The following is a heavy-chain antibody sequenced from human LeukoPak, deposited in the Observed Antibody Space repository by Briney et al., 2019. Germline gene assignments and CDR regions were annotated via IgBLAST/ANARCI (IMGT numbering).Heavy chain of an antibody. CDR1: GYTLTELS. V-gene: IGHV1-24*01. J-gene: IGHJ5*02. CDR3: ATGLDSSSWSRFDP. D-gene: IGHD6-13*01. CDR2: LDPEDGET. Sequence: ASVKVSCKVSGYTLTELSMHWVRQAPGKGLEWMGGLDPEDGETIYAQKFQGRVTMTEDTSTDTAYMELSSLRSEDTAVYYCATGLDSSSWSRFDPWGQGTLVTVSS.